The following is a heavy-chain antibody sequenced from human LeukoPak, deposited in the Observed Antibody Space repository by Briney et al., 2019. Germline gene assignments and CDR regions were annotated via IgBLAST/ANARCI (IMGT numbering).Heavy chain of an antibody. Sequence: QPGGSLRLSCAASGFTFTSHAMSWVRQAPGKGLEWVSIIGGRDDRTYYADSVRGRFTISRDSPNNILLLQMNSLRAEDTAVYYCVKDPNPRYDFWSGFKWGQGTLVTVSS. CDR1: GFTFTSHA. CDR2: IGGRDDRT. CDR3: VKDPNPRYDFWSGFK. D-gene: IGHD3-3*01. V-gene: IGHV3-23*01. J-gene: IGHJ4*02.